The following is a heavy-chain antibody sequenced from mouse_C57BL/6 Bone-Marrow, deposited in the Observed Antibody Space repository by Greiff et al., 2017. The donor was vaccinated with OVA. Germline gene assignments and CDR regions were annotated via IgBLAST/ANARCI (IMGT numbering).Heavy chain of an antibody. Sequence: VQLQQPGAELVKPGASVTLSCKASGYTFTSYWMQWVKQRPGQGLEWIGEIDPSDSYTNYNQKFKGKATLTVDPSSSTAYMQLSSLTSEVSAVYYCARAPIYYGCDGAWFAYWGQGTLVTVSA. D-gene: IGHD2-2*01. CDR1: GYTFTSYW. CDR2: IDPSDSYT. J-gene: IGHJ3*01. CDR3: ARAPIYYGCDGAWFAY. V-gene: IGHV1-50*01.